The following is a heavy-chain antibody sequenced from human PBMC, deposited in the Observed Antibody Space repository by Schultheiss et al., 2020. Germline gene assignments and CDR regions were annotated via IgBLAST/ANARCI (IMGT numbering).Heavy chain of an antibody. CDR1: GFTFSSCE. Sequence: GSLRLSCAASGFTFSSCEMNWVRQAPGKGLEWIGEINHSGSTNYNPSLKSRVTISVDTSKNQFSLRLSSVTAADTAVYYCARLGDYNGRTWFDPWGQGTPVTVSS. D-gene: IGHD2-8*01. CDR2: INHSGST. V-gene: IGHV4-34*01. J-gene: IGHJ5*02. CDR3: ARLGDYNGRTWFDP.